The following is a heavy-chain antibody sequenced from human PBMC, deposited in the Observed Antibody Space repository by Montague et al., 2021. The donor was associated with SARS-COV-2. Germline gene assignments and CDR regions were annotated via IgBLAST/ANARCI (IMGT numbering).Heavy chain of an antibody. D-gene: IGHD3-10*01. CDR3: AKDASMVRAVIVWYFDL. CDR1: GFTFSNYA. J-gene: IGHJ2*01. CDR2: IFGSGSST. Sequence: SLRLSCAASGFTFSNYAMNWVRQAPGKGLEWVSVIFGSGSSTYYADSVKGRFTISRDNFKNTLYLQINSLRAEDTAIYYCAKDASMVRAVIVWYFDLWGRGTRVTVSS. V-gene: IGHV3-23*03.